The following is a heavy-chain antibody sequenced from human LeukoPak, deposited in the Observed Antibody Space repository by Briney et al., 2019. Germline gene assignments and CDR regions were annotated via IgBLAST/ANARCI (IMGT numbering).Heavy chain of an antibody. J-gene: IGHJ4*02. CDR2: IAYDGSLQ. D-gene: IGHD3-10*01. Sequence: GTSLRLSCAASGFAFTSYGIHWLRQAPGKGLDWVAFIAYDGSLQYYGDSVKGRFTISGDNSENTVYLEMNSLRADDTAVYFCAKRGVVVRVILVGFHREANYFDSWGQGALVTVSS. CDR1: GFAFTSYG. V-gene: IGHV3-33*03. CDR3: AKRGVVVRVILVGFHREANYFDS.